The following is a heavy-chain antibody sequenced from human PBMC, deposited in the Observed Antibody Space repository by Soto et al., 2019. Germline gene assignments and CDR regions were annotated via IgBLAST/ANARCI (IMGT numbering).Heavy chain of an antibody. J-gene: IGHJ4*02. CDR3: ARGYEGSGWSDY. V-gene: IGHV1-8*01. D-gene: IGHD6-19*01. CDR2: MNPNSGNT. CDR1: GYTFTSYD. Sequence: ASVKVSCKASGYTFTSYDINWVRQATGQGLEWMGWMNPNSGNTGCAQKFQGRVTMTRNTSISTAYMELSSLRSEDTAVYYCARGYEGSGWSDYWGQGTLVTVSS.